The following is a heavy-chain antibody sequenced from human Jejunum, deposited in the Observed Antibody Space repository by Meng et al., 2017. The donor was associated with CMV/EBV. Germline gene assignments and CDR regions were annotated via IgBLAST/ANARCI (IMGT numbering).Heavy chain of an antibody. D-gene: IGHD4-17*01. Sequence: SGFTFTSYSITWVRQAPGKGLEWRSYISGSSTYIYHADSVKGRFTISRDNAKNSVYLQMNGLRAEDAAVYYCARAIDYGDPNWFDTWGQGTLVTVSS. V-gene: IGHV3-21*01. CDR3: ARAIDYGDPNWFDT. CDR2: ISGSSTYI. J-gene: IGHJ5*02. CDR1: GFTFTSYS.